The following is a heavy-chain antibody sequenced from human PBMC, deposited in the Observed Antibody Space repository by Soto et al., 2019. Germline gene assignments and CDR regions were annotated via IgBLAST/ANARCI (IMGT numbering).Heavy chain of an antibody. Sequence: GGSLRLSCAASGFTFNSYWMHWVRQAPGKGLVWVSGISGDGSSTSYADSVKGRFTISRDNSKNTLFLQMNSLRADDTAVYYCAKGKFSSGWFGLLDQWGQGTLVTVSS. J-gene: IGHJ5*02. V-gene: IGHV3-74*01. CDR1: GFTFNSYW. CDR2: ISGDGSST. CDR3: AKGKFSSGWFGLLDQ. D-gene: IGHD6-19*01.